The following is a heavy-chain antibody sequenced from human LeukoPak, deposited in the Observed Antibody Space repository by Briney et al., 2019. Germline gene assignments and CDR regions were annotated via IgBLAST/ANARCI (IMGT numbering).Heavy chain of an antibody. Sequence: ASVKVSCKASGYTFTGYYMHGVRQAPGQGLEGMGRINPNSGGTNYAQKFQGRVTMTRDTSISTAYMELSRLRSDDTAVYYCARDPSYNDYGGNNWFDPWGQGTLVTVSS. CDR3: ARDPSYNDYGGNNWFDP. V-gene: IGHV1-2*06. CDR2: INPNSGGT. J-gene: IGHJ5*02. D-gene: IGHD4-23*01. CDR1: GYTFTGYY.